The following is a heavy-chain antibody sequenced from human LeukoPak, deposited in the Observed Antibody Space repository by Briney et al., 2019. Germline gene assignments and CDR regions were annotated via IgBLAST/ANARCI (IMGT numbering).Heavy chain of an antibody. CDR3: ARGHQLFLGHYYGMDV. D-gene: IGHD6-6*01. CDR2: MNPNSSNT. V-gene: IGHV1-8*01. J-gene: IGHJ6*02. CDR1: GYTFISYD. Sequence: ASVKVSCKASGYTFISYDINWVRQATGQGLEWMGWMNPNSSNTGYAQKFQGSVTMTRNTSISTAYMELSSLRSEDTAVYYCARGHQLFLGHYYGMDVWGQGTTVTVSS.